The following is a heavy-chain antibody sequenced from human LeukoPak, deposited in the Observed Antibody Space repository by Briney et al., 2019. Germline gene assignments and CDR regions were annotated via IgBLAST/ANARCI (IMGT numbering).Heavy chain of an antibody. V-gene: IGHV3-30*04. D-gene: IGHD1-26*01. J-gene: IGHJ3*01. CDR1: GFTFNDYA. Sequence: PGRSLRLSCAASGFTFNDYAMYWVRQTPGKGLEWVAYIRSDGKYKPYADSVKGRFTISRDNSKNTMYLQMNSLRIDDTAVYYCATEGGSSDAFAFWGQGTKVTVSS. CDR2: IRSDGKYK. CDR3: ATEGGSSDAFAF.